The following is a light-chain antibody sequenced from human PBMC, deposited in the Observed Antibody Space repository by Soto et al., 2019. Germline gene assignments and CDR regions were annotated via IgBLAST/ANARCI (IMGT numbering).Light chain of an antibody. CDR3: QQYGGSPYT. CDR1: ESLNNNY. V-gene: IGKV3-20*01. CDR2: DTS. Sequence: ENVLMQSPGTLSLSPGERATLSCRATESLNNNYLAWYQQKPGQAPRLLIYDTSSRATGIPDRFSGSGSGTDFTLTISRLEPEDFALYYCQQYGGSPYTFGQGTELEIK. J-gene: IGKJ2*01.